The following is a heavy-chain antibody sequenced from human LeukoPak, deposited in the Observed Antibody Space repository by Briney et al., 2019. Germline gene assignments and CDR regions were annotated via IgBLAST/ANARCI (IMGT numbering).Heavy chain of an antibody. CDR1: GGSISSHY. V-gene: IGHV4-59*11. CDR2: IYYSGCT. Sequence: PSETLSLTCTVSGGSISSHYWSWIRQPPGKGLEWIEYIYYSGCTNYNPSLKSRVTISVDTSKNQFSLKLSSVTAADTAVYYCAREPYGGNAYWGQGTLVTVSS. D-gene: IGHD4-23*01. CDR3: AREPYGGNAY. J-gene: IGHJ4*02.